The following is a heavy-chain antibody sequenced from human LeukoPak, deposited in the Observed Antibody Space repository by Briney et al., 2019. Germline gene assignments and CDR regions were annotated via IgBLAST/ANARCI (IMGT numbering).Heavy chain of an antibody. J-gene: IGHJ4*02. D-gene: IGHD3-9*01. CDR3: ASVGEYYDVLTGPDY. V-gene: IGHV3-30-3*01. CDR2: ISYDGSNI. CDR1: GFTLSSYE. Sequence: PGGSLRLSCAASGFTLSSYEMNWVRQAPGKGLEWVAVISYDGSNIYYADSVKGRFTISRDNSKNTLYLQMNSLRTEDTAVYYCASVGEYYDVLTGPDYWGQGTLVTVSS.